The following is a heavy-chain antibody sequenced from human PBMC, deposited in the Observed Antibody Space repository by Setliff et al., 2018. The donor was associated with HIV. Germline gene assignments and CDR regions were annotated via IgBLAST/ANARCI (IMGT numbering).Heavy chain of an antibody. V-gene: IGHV4-39*07. Sequence: ETLSLTCAVSGGSVSSPSYYWGWIRQPPGKGLEWIGSVYNSGITFKNPSLKSRVSISVDRSGNQFSLRLTSVTAADTAVYYCATCRHRPSNWFDPWGQGTVVTVSS. CDR3: ATCRHRPSNWFDP. CDR1: GGSVSSPSYY. CDR2: VYNSGIT. J-gene: IGHJ5*02.